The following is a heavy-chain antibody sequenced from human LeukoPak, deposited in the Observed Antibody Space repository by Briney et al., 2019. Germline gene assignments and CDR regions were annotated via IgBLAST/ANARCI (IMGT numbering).Heavy chain of an antibody. J-gene: IGHJ4*02. Sequence: PGGSLRLSCAASGFTFSSYAMHWVRQAPGKGLEWVAVISYDGSNKYYADSVKGRFTISRDNSKNTLYLQMNSLRAEDTAVYYCASTPHDIVVVPAAIFYWGQGTLVTVSS. CDR3: ASTPHDIVVVPAAIFY. CDR2: ISYDGSNK. V-gene: IGHV3-30*04. D-gene: IGHD2-2*01. CDR1: GFTFSSYA.